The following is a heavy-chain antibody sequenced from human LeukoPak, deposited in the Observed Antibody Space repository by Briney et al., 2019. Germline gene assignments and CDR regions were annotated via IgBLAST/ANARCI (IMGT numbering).Heavy chain of an antibody. D-gene: IGHD3-16*02. CDR3: ARGSLYDYVWGSYRLDAFDI. CDR1: GGSFSGYY. CDR2: INHSGST. J-gene: IGHJ3*02. V-gene: IGHV4-34*01. Sequence: SETLSLTCAVYGGSFSGYYWSWIRQPPGKGLEWIGEINHSGSTNYNPSLKSRVTISVDTSKNQFSLKLSSVTAADTAVYYRARGSLYDYVWGSYRLDAFDIWGQGTMVTVSS.